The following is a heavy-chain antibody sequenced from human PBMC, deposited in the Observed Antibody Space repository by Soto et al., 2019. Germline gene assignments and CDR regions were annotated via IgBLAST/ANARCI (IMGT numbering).Heavy chain of an antibody. J-gene: IGHJ2*01. D-gene: IGHD2-8*01. CDR3: ARVPVSASRNYWYFDL. CDR1: EYRFSTYW. Sequence: GESLKISCKGSEYRFSTYWIGWVRQMPGKGLEWMRIIYPGDSDTRYSPSFQGQVSISADRSISTAYLQWSSLKASDTATYYCARVPVSASRNYWYFDLWGRGTLVTVSS. V-gene: IGHV5-51*01. CDR2: IYPGDSDT.